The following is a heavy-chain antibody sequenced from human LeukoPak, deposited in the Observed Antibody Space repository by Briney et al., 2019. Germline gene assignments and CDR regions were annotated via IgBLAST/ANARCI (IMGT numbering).Heavy chain of an antibody. D-gene: IGHD3-22*01. Sequence: PGGSLRLSCAASGFTFSDYGMTWVRQAPGKGLEWVSTISDGGSITYYADSVKGRFTISRDNSKNTLYLQMNSLRAEDTAVYYCAKDHYYDSSGYYYGEPEIDYWGQGTLVTVSS. CDR1: GFTFSDYG. J-gene: IGHJ4*02. V-gene: IGHV3-23*01. CDR3: AKDHYYDSSGYYYGEPEIDY. CDR2: ISDGGSIT.